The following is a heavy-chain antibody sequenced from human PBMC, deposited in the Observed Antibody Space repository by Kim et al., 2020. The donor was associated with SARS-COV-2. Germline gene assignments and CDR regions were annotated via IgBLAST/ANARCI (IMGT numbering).Heavy chain of an antibody. J-gene: IGHJ4*02. V-gene: IGHV4-39*07. Sequence: SETLSLTCTVSGDSIGTSSYYWGWIRQPPGKGLEWIGSIYYSGTTYYNPSLKSRVTISVDTSKNQFSLRLSSVTAADTAVYYCARGGTLAMGYSWGQGT. D-gene: IGHD5-18*01. CDR2: IYYSGTT. CDR1: GDSIGTSSYY. CDR3: ARGGTLAMGYS.